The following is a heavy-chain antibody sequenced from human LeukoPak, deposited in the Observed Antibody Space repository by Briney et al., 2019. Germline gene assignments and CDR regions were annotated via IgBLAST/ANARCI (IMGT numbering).Heavy chain of an antibody. CDR1: GYTFTSYY. J-gene: IGHJ3*02. CDR2: INPSGGST. D-gene: IGHD3-22*01. CDR3: ASPHYYDSSDYVDAFDI. Sequence: ASVKVSCKASGYTFTSYYMHWVRQAPGQGLEWMGIINPSGGSTSYAQKFQGRVTMTRDTSTSTAYMELGSLRSEDTAVYYCASPHYYDSSDYVDAFDIWGQGTMVTVSS. V-gene: IGHV1-46*01.